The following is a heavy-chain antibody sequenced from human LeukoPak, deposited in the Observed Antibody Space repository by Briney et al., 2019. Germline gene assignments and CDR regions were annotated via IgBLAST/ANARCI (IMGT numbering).Heavy chain of an antibody. CDR3: ARYVREGYMDV. CDR1: GYTFTIYA. V-gene: IGHV1-3*03. CDR2: INAGNGNT. J-gene: IGHJ6*03. D-gene: IGHD3-16*01. Sequence: AAVRVSYKASGYTFTIYAMHWGRQAPGERGEWMGWINAGNGNTKYSQEFQGRVTITSDTSASPAYMVLSSLRSEDMAVYYCARYVREGYMDVWGKGTTVTVSS.